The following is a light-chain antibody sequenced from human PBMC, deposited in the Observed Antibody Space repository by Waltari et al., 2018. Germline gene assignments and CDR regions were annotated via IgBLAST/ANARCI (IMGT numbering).Light chain of an antibody. CDR3: QHYGTSPPRYS. V-gene: IGKV3-20*01. CDR2: GAS. CDR1: QSVGSSH. J-gene: IGKJ2*03. Sequence: EIVLTQSPGTLSLSPGDRATLSCRASQSVGSSHLAWYQQKPDQAPRLLIYGASNRATGIPDRFSGSGSGTGFTLTISRLEPEDFAVYYCQHYGTSPPRYSFGQGTKLEIK.